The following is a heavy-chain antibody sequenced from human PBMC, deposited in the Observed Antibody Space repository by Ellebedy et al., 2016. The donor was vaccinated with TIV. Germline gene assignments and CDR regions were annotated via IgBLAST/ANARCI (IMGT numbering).Heavy chain of an antibody. CDR1: GGSISSTTFY. J-gene: IGHJ4*02. D-gene: IGHD3-16*01. V-gene: IGHV4-31*03. CDR3: ARSLGGPYYFDN. CDR2: IFTSGST. Sequence: SETLSLXXTVSGGSISSTTFYWTWIRQHPGKGLEWIGYIFTSGSTYYNPSLKSRITISIDTSKNQFPLKLSSVTAADTAVYYCARSLGGPYYFDNWGQGTLVTVSS.